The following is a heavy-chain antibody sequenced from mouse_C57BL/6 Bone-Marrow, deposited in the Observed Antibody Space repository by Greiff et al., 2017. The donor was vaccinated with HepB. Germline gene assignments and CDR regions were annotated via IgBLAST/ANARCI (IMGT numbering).Heavy chain of an antibody. V-gene: IGHV1-69*01. CDR3: ARIYYGNLAWFAY. CDR2: IDPSDSYT. J-gene: IGHJ3*01. CDR1: VYTFTSYW. D-gene: IGHD2-1*01. Sequence: VQLQQPGAELVMPGASVKLSCKASVYTFTSYWMHWVKQRPGQGLEWIGEIDPSDSYTNYNQKFKGKSTLTVDKSSSTAYMQLSSLTSEDSAVYYCARIYYGNLAWFAYWGQGTLVTVSA.